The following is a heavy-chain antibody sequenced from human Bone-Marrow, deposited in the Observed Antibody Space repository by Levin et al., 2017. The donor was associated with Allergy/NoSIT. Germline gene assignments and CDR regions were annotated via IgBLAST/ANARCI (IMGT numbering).Heavy chain of an antibody. J-gene: IGHJ5*02. CDR2: IREGGGAT. CDR1: GFTFSEVG. Sequence: PGGSLRLSCAASGFTFSEVGMAWVRQPQGKGLEWISTIREGGGATYYADSVKGRFTISRDNSMNTVFLQMNSLRLDDTAVYYCARGYDIWTPSYSGGILDSWGQGTPVIVSS. CDR3: ARGYDIWTPSYSGGILDS. D-gene: IGHD3-9*01. V-gene: IGHV3-23*01.